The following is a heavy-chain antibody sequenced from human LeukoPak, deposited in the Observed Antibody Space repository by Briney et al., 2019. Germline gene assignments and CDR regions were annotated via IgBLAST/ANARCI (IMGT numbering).Heavy chain of an antibody. D-gene: IGHD3-22*01. CDR1: GYSIRSDNY. V-gene: IGHV4-38-2*01. Sequence: PSETLSLTCAVSGYSIRSDNYWVWIRQPPGQGLEWTGGIYHSGSTYYNPSLKSRVTMSVDTSKNQFSLKLSSVTAADTAVYYCARAPRDSSSSNYMRRFDYWGQGTLVTVSS. CDR3: ARAPRDSSSSNYMRRFDY. J-gene: IGHJ4*02. CDR2: IYHSGST.